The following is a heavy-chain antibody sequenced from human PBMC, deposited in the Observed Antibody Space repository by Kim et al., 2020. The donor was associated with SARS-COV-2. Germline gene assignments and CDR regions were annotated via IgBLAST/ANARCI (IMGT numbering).Heavy chain of an antibody. CDR1: GGTFSSYA. Sequence: SVKVSCKASGGTFSSYAISWVRQAPGQGLEWMGGIIPIFGTANYAQKFQGRVTITADESTSTAYMELSSLRSEDTAVYYCARGSVYDILTGVYYYYGMDVWGQGTTVTVSS. V-gene: IGHV1-69*13. CDR2: IIPIFGTA. J-gene: IGHJ6*02. CDR3: ARGSVYDILTGVYYYYGMDV. D-gene: IGHD3-9*01.